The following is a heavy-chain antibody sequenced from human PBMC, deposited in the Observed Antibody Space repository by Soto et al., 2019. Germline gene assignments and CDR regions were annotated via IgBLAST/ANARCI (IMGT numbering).Heavy chain of an antibody. CDR1: GGSISSGDYY. CDR2: IYYSGST. V-gene: IGHV4-30-4*01. J-gene: IGHJ4*02. D-gene: IGHD3-3*01. CDR3: AREPILDTDERQHHN. Sequence: SETLSLTCTVSGGSISSGDYYWSWIRQPPGKGLEWIGYIYYSGSTYYNPSLKSRVTISVDTSKNQFSLKLSSVTAADTAVYYCAREPILDTDERQHHNWGQGTLVTVS.